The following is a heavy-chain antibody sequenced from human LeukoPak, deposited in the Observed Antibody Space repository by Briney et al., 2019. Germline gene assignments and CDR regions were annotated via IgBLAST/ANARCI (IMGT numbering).Heavy chain of an antibody. J-gene: IGHJ4*02. CDR3: ARDWTLGIAGYLDY. CDR1: GYTFTSYY. V-gene: IGHV1-46*01. Sequence: ASVKVSCKASGYTFTSYYMHWVRQAPGQGLEWMEIINPSGGSTSYAQKFQGRVTMTRDTSTSTVYMELSSLRSEDTAVDYCARDWTLGIAGYLDYRGQGTLVTVSS. D-gene: IGHD3-16*01. CDR2: INPSGGST.